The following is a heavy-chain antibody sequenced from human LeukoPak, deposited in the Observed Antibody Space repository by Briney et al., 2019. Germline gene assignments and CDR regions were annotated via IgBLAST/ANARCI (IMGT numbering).Heavy chain of an antibody. V-gene: IGHV3-7*01. CDR1: GFRFTTCW. J-gene: IGHJ3*02. CDR3: ARGVWSSRTAFDI. D-gene: IGHD2-21*01. Sequence: GGSLRLSCAASGFRFTTCWMSCVHQARGKGLESLANIKPDATETHYVDSVRGRFTISRDNAQNSLSKEMSRVRTKDSAVYYCARGVWSSRTAFDIWGQGTMVTVSS. CDR2: IKPDATET.